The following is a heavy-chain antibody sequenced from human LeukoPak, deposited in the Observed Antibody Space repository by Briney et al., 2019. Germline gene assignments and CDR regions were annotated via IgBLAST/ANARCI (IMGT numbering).Heavy chain of an antibody. J-gene: IGHJ4*02. D-gene: IGHD3-9*01. CDR2: INPNSGGT. Sequence: GASVKVSCKASGYTFTGYYMHWVRQAPGQGLEWMGWINPNSGGTNYAQKFQGWVTMTRDTSISTAYMELSRLRSDDTAVYYCARGGVNYYDILTGYPTFDYWGQGTLVTVSS. V-gene: IGHV1-2*04. CDR1: GYTFTGYY. CDR3: ARGGVNYYDILTGYPTFDY.